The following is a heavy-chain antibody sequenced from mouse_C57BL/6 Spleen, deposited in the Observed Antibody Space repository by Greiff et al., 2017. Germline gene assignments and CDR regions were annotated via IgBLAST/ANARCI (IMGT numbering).Heavy chain of an antibody. V-gene: IGHV1-59*01. CDR2: IDPSDSYT. Sequence: QVQLQQPGAELVRPGTSVKLSCKASGYTFTSYWMHWVKQRPGQGLEWIGVIDPSDSYTNYNQKFKGKATLTVDTSSSTAYMQLSSLTSEDSAVYYCAQGVEFYYPYYYAMDYWGQGTSVTVSS. J-gene: IGHJ4*01. CDR1: GYTFTSYW. CDR3: AQGVEFYYPYYYAMDY. D-gene: IGHD2-1*01.